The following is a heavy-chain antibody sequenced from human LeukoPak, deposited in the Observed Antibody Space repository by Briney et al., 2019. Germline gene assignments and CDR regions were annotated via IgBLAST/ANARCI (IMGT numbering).Heavy chain of an antibody. V-gene: IGHV4-59*08. CDR2: IYYSGST. J-gene: IGHJ3*02. CDR3: ARSSSGWYKPDAFDI. Sequence: SETLSLTFTVSGGSISSYYWSWIRQPPGKGLEWIGYIYYSGSTNYNPSLKSRVTISVDTSKNQFSLKLSSVTAADTAVYYCARSSSGWYKPDAFDIWGQGTMVTVSS. D-gene: IGHD6-19*01. CDR1: GGSISSYY.